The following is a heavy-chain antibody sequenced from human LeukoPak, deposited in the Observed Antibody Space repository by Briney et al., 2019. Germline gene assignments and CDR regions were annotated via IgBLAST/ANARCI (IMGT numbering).Heavy chain of an antibody. D-gene: IGHD7-27*01. CDR3: GRTGDLSDY. CDR1: GFTFGDCA. V-gene: IGHV3-7*01. CDR2: IKEDGGER. Sequence: PGGSLRLSCTASGFTFGDCAMSWFRQAPGKGLEWVANIKEDGGERFYVDSVKGRFSISRDNAKNSLYLQMNSLRAEDTAVYYCGRTGDLSDYWGQGTLVTVSS. J-gene: IGHJ4*02.